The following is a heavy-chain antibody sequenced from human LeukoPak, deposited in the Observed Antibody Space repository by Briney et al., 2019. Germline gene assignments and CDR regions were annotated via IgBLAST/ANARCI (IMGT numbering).Heavy chain of an antibody. CDR2: IYYSGST. J-gene: IGHJ4*02. D-gene: IGHD3-10*01. CDR3: ARDSLSTADYYGSGSYLGPLSAFDY. V-gene: IGHV4-39*07. Sequence: SETLSLTCTVSGGSISSSSYYWGWIRQPPGKGLEWIGSIYYSGSTYYNPSLKSRVTISVDTSKNQFSLKLSSVTAADTAVYYCARDSLSTADYYGSGSYLGPLSAFDYWGQGTLVTVSS. CDR1: GGSISSSSYY.